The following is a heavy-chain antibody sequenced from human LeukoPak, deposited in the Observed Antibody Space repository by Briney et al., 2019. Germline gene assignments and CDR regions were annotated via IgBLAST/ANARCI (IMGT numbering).Heavy chain of an antibody. CDR1: GGSISSSGYS. J-gene: IGHJ4*02. D-gene: IGHD2-2*01. CDR3: ASSTLVPADFDY. Sequence: SQTLSLTCAVSGGSISSSGYSWSWIRQPPGKGLEWIGYIYHSGSTYYNPSLKSRVTISVDRSKNQFSLKLSSVTAADTAVYYCASSTLVPADFDYWGQGTLVTVSS. V-gene: IGHV4-30-2*01. CDR2: IYHSGST.